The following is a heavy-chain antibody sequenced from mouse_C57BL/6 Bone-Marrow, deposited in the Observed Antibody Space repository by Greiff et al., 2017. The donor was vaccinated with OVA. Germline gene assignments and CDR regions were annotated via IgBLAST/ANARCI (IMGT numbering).Heavy chain of an antibody. CDR3: ARRGLGRWWYFDV. D-gene: IGHD1-1*01. J-gene: IGHJ1*03. V-gene: IGHV1-81*01. Sequence: QVQLQQSGAELARPGASVKLSCKASGYTFTSYGISWVKQRTGQGLELIGEIYPRSGNTYYNEKFKGKATLTADKSSSTAYMELRSLTSEDSAVDFCARRGLGRWWYFDVWGTGTTVTVSS. CDR2: IYPRSGNT. CDR1: GYTFTSYG.